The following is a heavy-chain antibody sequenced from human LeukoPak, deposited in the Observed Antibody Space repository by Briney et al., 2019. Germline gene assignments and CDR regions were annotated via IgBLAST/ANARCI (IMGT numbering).Heavy chain of an antibody. V-gene: IGHV1-2*02. D-gene: IGHD3-3*01. CDR3: ARAWYYDFWSGYALGDY. CDR2: INPNSGGT. Sequence: GASVKVSCKTSGGALGSYSISWVRQAPGQGLEWMGGINPNSGGTNYAQKFQGRVTMTRDTSISTAYMELSRLRSDDTAVYYCARAWYYDFWSGYALGDYWGQGTLVTVSS. CDR1: GGALGSYS. J-gene: IGHJ4*02.